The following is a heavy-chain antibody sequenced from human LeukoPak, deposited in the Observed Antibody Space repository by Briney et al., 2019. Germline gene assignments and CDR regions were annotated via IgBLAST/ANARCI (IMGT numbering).Heavy chain of an antibody. J-gene: IGHJ4*01. CDR1: GGSISSSRYY. CDR3: TRDLWGAGGTNY. CDR2: IYYSGST. V-gene: IGHV4-39*07. Sequence: SETLSLTCTVSGGSISSSRYYWGWIRQPPGKGLEWIGSIYYSGSTYYNPSLKSRVTISVGTSKNQFSLHLNSVTAADTAVYYCTRDLWGAGGTNYWGHGTLVTVSS. D-gene: IGHD6-13*01.